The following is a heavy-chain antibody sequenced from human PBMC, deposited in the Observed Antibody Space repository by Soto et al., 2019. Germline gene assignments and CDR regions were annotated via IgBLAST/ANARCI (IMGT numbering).Heavy chain of an antibody. CDR1: GFTFSHLG. V-gene: IGHV3-33*01. CDR3: ARDSAAGRGLDY. D-gene: IGHD6-19*01. Sequence: QVQLVESGGGVVQPGRSLRLSCAASGFTFSHLGMHWVRQAPGKGLESVAIIWYDGSHEYYADSVKGRFTISRDNSKNTLSLQMNSLTAEDTALYYCARDSAAGRGLDYWGQGTLVTVSS. CDR2: IWYDGSHE. J-gene: IGHJ4*02.